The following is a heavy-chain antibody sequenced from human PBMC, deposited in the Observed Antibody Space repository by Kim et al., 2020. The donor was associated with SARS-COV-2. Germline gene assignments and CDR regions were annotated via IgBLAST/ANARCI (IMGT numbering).Heavy chain of an antibody. CDR2: VSRPTAGAVGGST. J-gene: IGHJ4*02. CDR1: GFTFTMYA. Sequence: GGSLRLSCAASGFTFTMYAMGWVRQAPGKGLEWVSTVSRPTAGAVGGSTYSADSVKDRFTISRDNSKNTLYLQMNSLRAEDTAVYYCARGGGYLDYWGQGTLVTVSS. CDR3: ARGGGYLDY. V-gene: IGHV3-23*01. D-gene: IGHD3-16*01.